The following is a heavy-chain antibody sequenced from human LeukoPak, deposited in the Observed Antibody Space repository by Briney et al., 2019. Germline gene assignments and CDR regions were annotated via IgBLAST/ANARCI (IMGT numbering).Heavy chain of an antibody. CDR3: AREGGGPRWLDP. CDR2: INTSGNS. J-gene: IGHJ5*02. D-gene: IGHD6-25*01. V-gene: IGHV4-4*07. Sequence: PSETLSLTRTVSDGSISNYWSWIRQPAGKGLEWIGRINTSGNSNYNPSLRSRVTMSVDTSKNQFSLNLSSVTAADTAVYYCAREGGGPRWLDPWGQGTLVTVSS. CDR1: DGSISNY.